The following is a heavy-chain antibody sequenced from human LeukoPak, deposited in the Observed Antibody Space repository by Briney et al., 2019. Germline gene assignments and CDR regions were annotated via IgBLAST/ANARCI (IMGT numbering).Heavy chain of an antibody. Sequence: GASVKVSCKASGYTFTNSYMNWVRQAPGQGLEWIGLINPTGGSTRYAQNFQGRVTMTRDMSTTTVYMELTSLRSEDTAVYYCARDLTPRRNYDNSGYQIVPAFWGQGTLVTVSS. V-gene: IGHV1-46*01. CDR3: ARDLTPRRNYDNSGYQIVPAF. J-gene: IGHJ4*02. CDR2: INPTGGST. D-gene: IGHD3-22*01. CDR1: GYTFTNSY.